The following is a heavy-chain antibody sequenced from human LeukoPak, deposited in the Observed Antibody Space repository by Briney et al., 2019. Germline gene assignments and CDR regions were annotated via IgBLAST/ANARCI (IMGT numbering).Heavy chain of an antibody. V-gene: IGHV4-34*01. CDR3: ARSANAFDI. CDR2: ISHSGST. CDR1: GGSVSGYY. Sequence: ETLSLTCAVSGGSVSGYYWSWIRQPPGKGPEWIGKISHSGSTNYNPSLKSRVTISVDTSTNQFSLNLSSVTAADTAVYYCARSANAFDIWGQGTMVTVSS. J-gene: IGHJ3*02.